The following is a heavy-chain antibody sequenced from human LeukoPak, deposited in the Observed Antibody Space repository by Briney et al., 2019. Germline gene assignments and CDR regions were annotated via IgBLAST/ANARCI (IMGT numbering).Heavy chain of an antibody. CDR3: ASPGGGPTKY. CDR2: IYYSGST. D-gene: IGHD3-16*01. Sequence: SETLSLTCTVSGSSISSGGYYWGWIRQPPGKGLEWIGSIYYSGSTYYNPSLKSRVTISVDTSKSQFSMKLSSVTAADTAVYYCASPGGGPTKYWGQGTLVTVSS. V-gene: IGHV4-39*01. CDR1: GSSISSGGYY. J-gene: IGHJ4*02.